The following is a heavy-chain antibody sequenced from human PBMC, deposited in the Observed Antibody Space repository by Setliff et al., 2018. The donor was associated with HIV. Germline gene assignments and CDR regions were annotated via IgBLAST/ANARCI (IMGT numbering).Heavy chain of an antibody. V-gene: IGHV4-38-2*01. CDR2: IWPSGTS. J-gene: IGHJ6*02. D-gene: IGHD6-19*01. Sequence: SETLSLTCGVSGDSITGSFYWAWIRQPPGKGLEWIANIYPSGSIWPSGTSNYNPSLKGRVTISLDKSQNQFSLKVNSVTAADTAIYYCARGGLAVAYAVDVWGQGTTGTVSS. CDR3: ARGGLAVAYAVDV. CDR1: GDSITGSFY.